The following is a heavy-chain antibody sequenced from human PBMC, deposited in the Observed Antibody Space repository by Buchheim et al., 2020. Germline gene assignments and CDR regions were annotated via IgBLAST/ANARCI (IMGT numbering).Heavy chain of an antibody. CDR3: VKDYLGFGED. D-gene: IGHD3-10*01. CDR1: GFTFSSYA. V-gene: IGHV3-23*01. CDR2: ISSGAGT. J-gene: IGHJ4*02. Sequence: EVQLLESGGGLVQPGGSLRLSCAASGFTFSSYAMTWVRQAPGKGLEWVSAISSGAGTYYADSVKGRFTISRDNSKNTLYLQMNSLRAKDTAVYYCVKDYLGFGEDWGQGTL.